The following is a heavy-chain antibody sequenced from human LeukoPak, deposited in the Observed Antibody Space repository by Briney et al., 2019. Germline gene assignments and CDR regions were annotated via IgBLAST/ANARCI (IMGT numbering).Heavy chain of an antibody. Sequence: GGSLRLSCAASRFTFSNYGMHWVRQAPGKGLEWVAVIAYDGSNEYYAEFVKGRFTISRDKSKNTMYLQMYSLRAGDRAPHFCAKDQGIAVAGTDDAFDIWGQGTRVTVSS. D-gene: IGHD6-19*01. V-gene: IGHV3-30*18. J-gene: IGHJ3*02. CDR3: AKDQGIAVAGTDDAFDI. CDR1: RFTFSNYG. CDR2: IAYDGSNE.